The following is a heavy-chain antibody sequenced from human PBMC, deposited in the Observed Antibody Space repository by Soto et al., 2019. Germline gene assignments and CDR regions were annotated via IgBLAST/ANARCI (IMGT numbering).Heavy chain of an antibody. CDR1: GGIFSSYA. CDR2: IIPIFGTA. CDR3: ARADHLTYSSSSGHYYYYYGMDV. Sequence: SVKVSCKASGGIFSSYAISWVRQAPGQGLEWMGGIIPIFGTANYAQKFQGRVTITADKSTSTAYMELSSLRSEDTAVYYCARADHLTYSSSSGHYYYYYGMDVWGQGTTVTVSS. V-gene: IGHV1-69*06. J-gene: IGHJ6*02. D-gene: IGHD6-6*01.